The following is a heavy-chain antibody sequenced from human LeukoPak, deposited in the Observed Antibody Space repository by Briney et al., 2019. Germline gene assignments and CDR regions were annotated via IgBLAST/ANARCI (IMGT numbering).Heavy chain of an antibody. V-gene: IGHV4-39*01. CDR1: GGSFSSYY. Sequence: SETLSLTCAVYGGSFSSYYWGWIRQPPGKGLEWIGSIYYSGSTYYNPSLKSRVTISVDTSKNQLSLKLSSVTAADTAVYYCARHRVVVVAATPWGQGTLVTVSS. CDR2: IYYSGST. J-gene: IGHJ5*02. D-gene: IGHD2-15*01. CDR3: ARHRVVVVAATP.